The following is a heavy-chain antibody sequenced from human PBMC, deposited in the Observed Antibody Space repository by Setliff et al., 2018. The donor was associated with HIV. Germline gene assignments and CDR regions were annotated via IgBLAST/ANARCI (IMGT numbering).Heavy chain of an antibody. Sequence: SETLSLTCTVSGGSISSYYWSWIRQPPGKGLEWLGHIYSSGSTNYNPSLKSRVTMSVDTSKNQFSLRLTSVTAADTAVYYCARHANYDFWSGYWGYYFDYWGQGTLVTVSS. CDR3: ARHANYDFWSGYWGYYFDY. V-gene: IGHV4-59*08. D-gene: IGHD3-3*01. CDR1: GGSISSYY. CDR2: IYSSGST. J-gene: IGHJ4*02.